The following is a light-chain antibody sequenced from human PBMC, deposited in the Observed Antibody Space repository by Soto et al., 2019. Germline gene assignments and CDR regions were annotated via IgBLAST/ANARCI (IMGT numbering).Light chain of an antibody. CDR2: GAS. V-gene: IGKV3-20*01. Sequence: EIVLTQSPDTLSLSPGERATLSCRASRSVRSSCVAWYQQKPGQAPRLLIYGASSRATGIPDRFSGSGSGTDFTLNISRLETEDFAVYHCKQYGSSPRTFGQGTKVEIK. J-gene: IGKJ1*01. CDR1: RSVRSSC. CDR3: KQYGSSPRT.